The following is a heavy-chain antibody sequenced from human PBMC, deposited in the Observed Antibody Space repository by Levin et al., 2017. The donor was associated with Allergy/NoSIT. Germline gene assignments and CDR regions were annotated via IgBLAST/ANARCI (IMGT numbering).Heavy chain of an antibody. CDR1: GGSFSGYY. CDR3: ASGLMGIVGATPGGWFDP. J-gene: IGHJ5*02. V-gene: IGHV4-34*01. D-gene: IGHD1-26*01. Sequence: SETLSLTCAVYGGSFSGYYWSWIRQPPGKGLEWIGEINHSGSTNYNPSLKSRVTISVDTSKNQFSLKLSSVTAADTAVYYCASGLMGIVGATPGGWFDPWGQGTLVTVSS. CDR2: INHSGST.